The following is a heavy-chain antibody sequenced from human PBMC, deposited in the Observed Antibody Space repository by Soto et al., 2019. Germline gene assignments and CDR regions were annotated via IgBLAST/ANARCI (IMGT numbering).Heavy chain of an antibody. CDR1: GFTFSTHW. J-gene: IGHJ4*02. CDR3: ARGDGSGCPAF. Sequence: GGSLRLSCAVSGFTFSTHWMTWVRQAPGKGLEWVANIKPDGSEKYYGDSVKGQFSISRDNSENSLYLQMNSLGVDDTAVYYCARGDGSGCPAFWGQGTLVTVSS. D-gene: IGHD3-22*01. CDR2: IKPDGSEK. V-gene: IGHV3-7*03.